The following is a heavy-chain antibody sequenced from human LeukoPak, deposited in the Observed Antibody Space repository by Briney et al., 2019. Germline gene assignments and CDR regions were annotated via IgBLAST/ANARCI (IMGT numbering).Heavy chain of an antibody. D-gene: IGHD3-10*01. CDR3: ARYFFSGSGSYYSPSVYYYGMDV. CDR2: IIPIFGTA. V-gene: IGHV1-69*06. Sequence: ASVKVSCKASGGTFSSYAISWVRQAPGQGLEWMGGIIPIFGTANYAQKSQGRVTITADKSTSTAYMELSSLRSEDTAVYYCARYFFSGSGSYYSPSVYYYGMDVWGKGTTVTVSS. J-gene: IGHJ6*04. CDR1: GGTFSSYA.